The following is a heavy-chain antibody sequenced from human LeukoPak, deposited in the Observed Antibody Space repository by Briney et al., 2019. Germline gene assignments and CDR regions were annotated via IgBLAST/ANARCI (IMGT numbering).Heavy chain of an antibody. Sequence: GESLKISCKGSGYSFTSNWIGWVRQVPGKGLEWMGIIYPGDSDIRYSPSFKGQVTISADRSISTAYLQWSSLKASDTAMYYCARHRGSGSYSLFSWFDSWGQGTLVTVSS. D-gene: IGHD3-10*01. CDR2: IYPGDSDI. V-gene: IGHV5-51*01. CDR1: GYSFTSNW. CDR3: ARHRGSGSYSLFSWFDS. J-gene: IGHJ5*01.